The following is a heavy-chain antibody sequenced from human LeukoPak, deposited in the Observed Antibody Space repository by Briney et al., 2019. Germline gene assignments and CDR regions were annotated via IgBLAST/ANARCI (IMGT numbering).Heavy chain of an antibody. J-gene: IGHJ5*02. CDR3: ARVWSVYGDYEQLLWFDP. CDR2: ISAYNGNT. Sequence: ASVKVSCKASGYTFTSYGISWVRQAPGQGLEWMGWISAYNGNTNYAQKLQGRVTMTTDTSTSTAYMELRSLRSDDTAVYYCARVWSVYGDYEQLLWFDPWGQGTLVTVSS. CDR1: GYTFTSYG. D-gene: IGHD4-17*01. V-gene: IGHV1-18*01.